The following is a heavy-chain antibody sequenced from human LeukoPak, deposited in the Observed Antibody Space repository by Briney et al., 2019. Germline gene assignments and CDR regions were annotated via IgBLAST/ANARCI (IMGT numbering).Heavy chain of an antibody. CDR2: IYYSGST. J-gene: IGHJ4*02. CDR3: ARGRYSSSSVVDY. V-gene: IGHV4-59*08. Sequence: SETLSLTCTVSGGSISSYYWSWIRQPPGKGLEWIGYIYYSGSTNYNPSLKSRVTISVDTSKNQFSLKLSSVTAADTAVYYCARGRYSSSSVVDYWGQGTLVTVSS. D-gene: IGHD6-6*01. CDR1: GGSISSYY.